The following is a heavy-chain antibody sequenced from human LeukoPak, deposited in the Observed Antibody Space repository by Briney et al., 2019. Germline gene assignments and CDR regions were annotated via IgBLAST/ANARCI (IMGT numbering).Heavy chain of an antibody. V-gene: IGHV3-30*18. CDR1: GFNIRSNY. J-gene: IGHJ4*02. CDR2: ISYDGSNK. Sequence: GGSLRLSCEASGFNIRSNYMTWVRQAPGKGLEWVAVISYDGSNKYYADSVKGRVTISRDNSKNTLYLQVNSLRAEDTAVYYCAKDLGAVAGTIDYWGQGTLVTVSS. CDR3: AKDLGAVAGTIDY. D-gene: IGHD6-19*01.